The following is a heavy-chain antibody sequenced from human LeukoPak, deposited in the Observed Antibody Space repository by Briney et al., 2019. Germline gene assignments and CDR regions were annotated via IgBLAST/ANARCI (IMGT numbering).Heavy chain of an antibody. V-gene: IGHV4-59*01. CDR2: IYYSGTT. Sequence: SETLSLTCTVSGGSISSYYWSWIRQPPGKGLEWIGYIYYSGTTNYNPSLKSRVTITVDTSKNQFSLKLSSVTAADTAVYYCARGVYIAAAQYAYWGQGTLVTVSS. CDR1: GGSISSYY. J-gene: IGHJ4*02. D-gene: IGHD6-13*01. CDR3: ARGVYIAAAQYAY.